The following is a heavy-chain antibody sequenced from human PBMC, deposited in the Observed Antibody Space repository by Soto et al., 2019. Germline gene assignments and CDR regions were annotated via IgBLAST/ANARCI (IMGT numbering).Heavy chain of an antibody. CDR3: ARDYEFGFDI. CDR2: IKPDGSGK. D-gene: IGHD3-22*01. V-gene: IGHV3-7*01. J-gene: IGHJ3*02. Sequence: EVQLVESGGGLVQPGGSLRLSCEASAFTLRSYWMSWVRQAPGKGLEWVANIKPDGSGKYYVDSVKGRFTMSRDNTKNALYLQMSPLRPEDTAIYYCARDYEFGFDIWGQGTLVTVSS. CDR1: AFTLRSYW.